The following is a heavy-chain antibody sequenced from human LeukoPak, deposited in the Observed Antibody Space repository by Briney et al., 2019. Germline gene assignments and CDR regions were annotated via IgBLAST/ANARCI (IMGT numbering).Heavy chain of an antibody. CDR1: GFTFSSYE. J-gene: IGHJ4*02. D-gene: IGHD3-22*01. CDR3: TTEGSDYYDSSGYYGFDY. Sequence: GGSLRLSCAASGFTFSSYEMNWVRQAPGKGVEWVGRTKSKTDGGTTDYAAPVKGRFTISRDDSKNTLYLQMNSLKTEDTAVYYCTTEGSDYYDSSGYYGFDYWGQGTLVTVSS. CDR2: TKSKTDGGTT. V-gene: IGHV3-15*01.